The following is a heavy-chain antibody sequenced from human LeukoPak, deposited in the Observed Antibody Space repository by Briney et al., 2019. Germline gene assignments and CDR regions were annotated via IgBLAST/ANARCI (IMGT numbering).Heavy chain of an antibody. Sequence: AGGSLRLSCAASGFTFSNYAMSWVRQAPGKGLEWVSAISGSGGSTGYADSVKGRFTIPRDNAKNSLYLQMNSLRAEDTALYHCARDRYGTNFDYWGQGTLVTVSS. J-gene: IGHJ4*02. CDR1: GFTFSNYA. D-gene: IGHD5-18*01. V-gene: IGHV3-20*01. CDR2: ISGSGGST. CDR3: ARDRYGTNFDY.